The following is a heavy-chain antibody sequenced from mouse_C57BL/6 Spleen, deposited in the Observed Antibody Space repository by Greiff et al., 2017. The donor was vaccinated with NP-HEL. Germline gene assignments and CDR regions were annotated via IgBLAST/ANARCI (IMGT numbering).Heavy chain of an antibody. CDR2: IDPENGDT. J-gene: IGHJ2*01. Sequence: VQLQQSGAELVRPGASVKLSCTASGFNIKDDYMHWVKQRPEQGLEWIGWIDPENGDTEYASKFQGKATITADTSSNTAYLQLSSLTSEDTAVYYCTTWGYYSFDYWGQGTTLTVSS. CDR1: GFNIKDDY. V-gene: IGHV14-4*01. D-gene: IGHD2-3*01. CDR3: TTWGYYSFDY.